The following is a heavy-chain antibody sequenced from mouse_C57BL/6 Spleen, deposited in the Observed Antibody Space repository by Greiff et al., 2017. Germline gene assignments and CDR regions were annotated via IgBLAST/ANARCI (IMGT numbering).Heavy chain of an antibody. J-gene: IGHJ3*01. CDR1: GYTFTSYW. CDR3: ARGNYEFAY. CDR2: IHPNSGST. Sequence: QVQLQQPGAELVKPGASVKLSCKASGYTFTSYWMHWVKQRPGQGLEWIGMIHPNSGSTNYNEKFKSKATLTVDKSSSTAYMQLSSLTSEDSAVYSCARGNYEFAYWGQGTLVTVSA. V-gene: IGHV1-64*01. D-gene: IGHD1-1*01.